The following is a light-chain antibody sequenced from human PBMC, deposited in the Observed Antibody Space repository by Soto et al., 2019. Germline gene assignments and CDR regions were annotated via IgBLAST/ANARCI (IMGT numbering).Light chain of an antibody. J-gene: IGLJ3*02. CDR3: AAWDDSLSGCV. CDR1: STNIGRNS. Sequence: QSVLTQPPSASGTPGQRVSISCSGSSTNIGRNSISWYQNLPGTAPKLLIYTNNQRPSGVPARFSGSKSGTSASLAISGLQSEDEADYYCAAWDDSLSGCVFGGGTKLTVL. V-gene: IGLV1-44*01. CDR2: TNN.